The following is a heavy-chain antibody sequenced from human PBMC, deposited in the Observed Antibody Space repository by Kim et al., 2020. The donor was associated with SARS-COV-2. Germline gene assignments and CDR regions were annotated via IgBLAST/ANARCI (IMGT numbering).Heavy chain of an antibody. Sequence: SETLSLTCTVSGGSISSYYWSWIRQPAGKGLEWIGRIYTSGSTNYNPSLKSRVTMSVDTSKNQFSLKLSSVTAADTAVYYCARDTHIAAAGTDWFDPWGQGTLVTVSS. CDR3: ARDTHIAAAGTDWFDP. CDR1: GGSISSYY. J-gene: IGHJ5*02. D-gene: IGHD6-13*01. CDR2: IYTSGST. V-gene: IGHV4-4*07.